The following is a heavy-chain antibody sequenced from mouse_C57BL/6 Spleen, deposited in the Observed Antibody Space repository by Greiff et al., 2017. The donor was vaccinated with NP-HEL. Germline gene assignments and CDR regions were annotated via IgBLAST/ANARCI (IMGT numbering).Heavy chain of an antibody. CDR2: ISYDGSN. CDR3: ARLGDYEFAY. J-gene: IGHJ3*01. V-gene: IGHV3-6*01. D-gene: IGHD2-4*01. CDR1: GYSITSGYY. Sequence: DVKLQESGPGLVKPSQSLSLTCSVTGYSITSGYYWNWIRQFPGNKLEWMGYISYDGSNNYNPSLKNRISITRDTSKNQFFLKLNSVTTEDTATYYCARLGDYEFAYWGQGTLVTVSA.